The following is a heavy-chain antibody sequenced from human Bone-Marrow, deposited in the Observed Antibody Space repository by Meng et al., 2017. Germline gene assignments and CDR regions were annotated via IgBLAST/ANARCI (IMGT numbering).Heavy chain of an antibody. J-gene: IGHJ3*02. Sequence: SETLSPTCAVHGWSFSGYYWSWIRQPPGKGLEWVGEINHSGSTNYNPSLKSLVTISVDTSKNQFSLELSSVTAVDTAVYYCARDHTYSSGWQDAFDIWGQGTMVTVSS. D-gene: IGHD6-19*01. CDR2: INHSGST. V-gene: IGHV4-34*01. CDR3: ARDHTYSSGWQDAFDI. CDR1: GWSFSGYY.